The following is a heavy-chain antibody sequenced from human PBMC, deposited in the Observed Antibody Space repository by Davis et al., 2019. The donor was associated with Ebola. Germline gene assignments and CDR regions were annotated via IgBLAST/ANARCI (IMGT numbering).Heavy chain of an antibody. J-gene: IGHJ6*02. CDR1: GGSFSGYY. CDR3: ARGLLSWVYYGMDV. CDR2: INHSGST. Sequence: SDTLSLTCAVHGGSFSGYYWSWIRQHPGKGLEWIGEINHSGSTNYNPSLKSRVTISVDTSKNQLSLKLSSVTAADTAVYYCARGLLSWVYYGMDVWGQGTTVTVSS. V-gene: IGHV4-34*01.